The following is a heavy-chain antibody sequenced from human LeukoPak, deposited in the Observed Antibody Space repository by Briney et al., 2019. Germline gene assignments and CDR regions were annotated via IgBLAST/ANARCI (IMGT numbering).Heavy chain of an antibody. CDR2: IYYSGSH. J-gene: IGHJ4*02. Sequence: PSETLSLTWTVSGGSISSYYWSWLRQPPGKGLEWIGYIYYSGSHNYNTSLKSRATISVDTSKHQFSLKRSSVTAADTAVYYRASLSSGSFGEYYFDYRGQGTLVTVSS. V-gene: IGHV4-59*01. CDR3: ASLSSGSFGEYYFDY. CDR1: GGSISSYY. D-gene: IGHD1-26*01.